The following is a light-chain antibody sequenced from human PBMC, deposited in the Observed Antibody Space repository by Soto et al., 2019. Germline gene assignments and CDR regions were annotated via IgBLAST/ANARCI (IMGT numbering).Light chain of an antibody. CDR1: QTVKHY. CDR2: TAS. J-gene: IGKJ1*01. V-gene: IGKV1-5*03. CDR3: QQYNTFSS. Sequence: DIQMTQSPSSLSASVGDRVTITCRASQTVKHYLAWYQQKPGKAPNLLIYTASTLKSGVPSRFSGSGSGTEFTLTISGLQPEDFATYYCQQYNTFSSFGQGTKVDIK.